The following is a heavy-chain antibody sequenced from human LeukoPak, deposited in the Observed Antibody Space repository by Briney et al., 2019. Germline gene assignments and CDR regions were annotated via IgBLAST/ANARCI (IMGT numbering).Heavy chain of an antibody. CDR3: ATTNCSGGSCYSDC. V-gene: IGHV1-24*01. CDR1: GYTLTELS. D-gene: IGHD2-15*01. J-gene: IGHJ4*02. CDR2: FDPEDGET. Sequence: ASVKVSCKVSGYTLTELSMHWVRQAPGKGLEWMGGFDPEDGETIYAQKFQGRVAMTEDTSADTAYMELSSLRSEDTAVYYCATTNCSGGSCYSDCWGQGTLVTVSS.